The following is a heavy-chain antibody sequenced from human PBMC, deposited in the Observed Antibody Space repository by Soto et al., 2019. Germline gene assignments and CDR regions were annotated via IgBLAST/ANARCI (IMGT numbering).Heavy chain of an antibody. D-gene: IGHD5-18*01. V-gene: IGHV1-69*06. Sequence: GASVKVSCKASGGTFSSYAISWVRQAPGQGLEWMGGIIPIFGTANYAQKFQGRVTITADKSTSTAYMELSSLRSEDTAVYYCAREGYLQPFDYWGQGTLVTVSS. J-gene: IGHJ4*02. CDR1: GGTFSSYA. CDR3: AREGYLQPFDY. CDR2: IIPIFGTA.